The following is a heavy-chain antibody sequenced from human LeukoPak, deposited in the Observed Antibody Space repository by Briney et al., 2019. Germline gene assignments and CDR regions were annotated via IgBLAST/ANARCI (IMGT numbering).Heavy chain of an antibody. CDR1: GFSFGDNA. V-gene: IGHV3-49*03. CDR3: SRVERSSINNYYYYMAV. D-gene: IGHD2-2*01. Sequence: GGSLRLSCTGFGFSFGDNAMIWFRQSPGKGVEGVSRSRSRAHGGTTDYAAYVMGRFTMSRDDSKNIAYLQMDSLETEDTAVYYCSRVERSSINNYYYYMAVWGKGASVTVSS. J-gene: IGHJ6*03. CDR2: SRSRAHGGTT.